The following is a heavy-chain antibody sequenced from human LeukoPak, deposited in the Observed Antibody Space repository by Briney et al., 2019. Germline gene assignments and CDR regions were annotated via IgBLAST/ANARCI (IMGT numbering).Heavy chain of an antibody. CDR3: ARRHDYGDLNDAFDI. J-gene: IGHJ3*02. Sequence: GESLKISCKGSGYSFTSYWIGWVRQMPGKGLEWMGIIYPGDSDTRYSPSFQGQVTISADKSISTAYLQWSSLKASDTAMYYCARRHDYGDLNDAFDIWGQGTMVTVSS. CDR2: IYPGDSDT. D-gene: IGHD4-17*01. CDR1: GYSFTSYW. V-gene: IGHV5-51*01.